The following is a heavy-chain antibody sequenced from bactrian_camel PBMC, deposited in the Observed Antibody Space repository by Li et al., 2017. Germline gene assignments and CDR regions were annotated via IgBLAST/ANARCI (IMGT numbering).Heavy chain of an antibody. J-gene: IGHJ4*01. CDR3: AQNNALGFTTH. D-gene: IGHD5*01. Sequence: VQLVESGGGLVQPGGSLRLSCAASGFTFSRDAMSWVRQAPGKGLEWVSGLHRDGGNTYYTDSVKGRFTISQDNAKNTVYLQMSSLKPEDTAVYYCAQNNALGFTTHWGQGTQVTV. CDR1: GFTFSRDA. CDR2: LHRDGGNT. V-gene: IGHV3S40*01.